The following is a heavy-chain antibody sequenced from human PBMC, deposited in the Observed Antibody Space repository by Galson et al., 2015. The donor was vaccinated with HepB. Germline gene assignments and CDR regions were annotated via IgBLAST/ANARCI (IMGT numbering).Heavy chain of an antibody. CDR3: ARDLPTPDDSSWSIDY. Sequence: SVKVSCKASGGTFSSYTISWVRQAPGQGLEWMGRIIPILGIANYAQKFQGRVTITADKSTSTAYMELSSLRSEDTAVYYCARDLPTPDDSSWSIDYWGQGTLVTVSS. J-gene: IGHJ4*02. CDR2: IIPILGIA. CDR1: GGTFSSYT. V-gene: IGHV1-69*04. D-gene: IGHD6-13*01.